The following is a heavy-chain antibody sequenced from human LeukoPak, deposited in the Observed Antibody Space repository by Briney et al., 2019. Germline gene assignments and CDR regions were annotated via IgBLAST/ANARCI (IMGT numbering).Heavy chain of an antibody. CDR3: AKRTQSAMATGY. D-gene: IGHD5-18*01. V-gene: IGHV3-23*01. Sequence: GGSLRLSCAASGFTFSSYAMSWVRQAPGKGLEWVSDINGSGGSTYYADSVKGRFTISRDDSKNTLYLQMNSLRAEDTAVYYCAKRTQSAMATGYWGQGTLVTVSS. CDR1: GFTFSSYA. CDR2: INGSGGST. J-gene: IGHJ4*02.